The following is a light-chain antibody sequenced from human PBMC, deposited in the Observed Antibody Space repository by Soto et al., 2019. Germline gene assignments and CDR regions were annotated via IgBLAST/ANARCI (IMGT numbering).Light chain of an antibody. CDR3: QQYSSSPAT. CDR2: AAS. Sequence: EVVMTQSPGTLSVSPGERATLSCRASQSVSGDLAWYQHKPGQAPRLLIYAASTRATGIPARFSGSGSGTEFTLTIGSLQSEDFAIYYCQQYSSSPATFGQGTKVEIK. CDR1: QSVSGD. J-gene: IGKJ1*01. V-gene: IGKV3-15*01.